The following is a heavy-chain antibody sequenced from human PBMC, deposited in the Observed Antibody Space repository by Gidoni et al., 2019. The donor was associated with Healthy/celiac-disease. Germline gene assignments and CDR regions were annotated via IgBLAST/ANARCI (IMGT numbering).Heavy chain of an antibody. J-gene: IGHJ2*01. CDR2: ISYDGSNK. V-gene: IGHV3-30*18. Sequence: QVQPVEPGGGVVQPGRSVRLSCASSGFTFSSSGMHWARQAPGKGLEWVAVISYDGSNKYYADSVKGRFTISRDNSKNTLYLQMNSLRAEDTAVYYCAKEGCGQLVGCWYFDLWGRGTLVTVSS. CDR3: AKEGCGQLVGCWYFDL. CDR1: GFTFSSSG. D-gene: IGHD6-6*01.